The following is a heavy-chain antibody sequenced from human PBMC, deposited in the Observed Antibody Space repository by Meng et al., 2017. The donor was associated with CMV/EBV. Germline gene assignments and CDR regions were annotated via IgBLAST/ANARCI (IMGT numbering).Heavy chain of an antibody. V-gene: IGHV3-20*04. CDR3: ARDSFPAGNSSGYYFGYMDY. D-gene: IGHD3-22*01. Sequence: GGSLRLSCAASGFTFDDYGMSWVRQAPGKGLEWVSGINWNGGSTGYADSVKGRFTISRDNAKNSLYLQMNSLRAEDTAVYYCARDSFPAGNSSGYYFGYMDYWGQGTLVTVSS. CDR2: INWNGGST. J-gene: IGHJ4*02. CDR1: GFTFDDYG.